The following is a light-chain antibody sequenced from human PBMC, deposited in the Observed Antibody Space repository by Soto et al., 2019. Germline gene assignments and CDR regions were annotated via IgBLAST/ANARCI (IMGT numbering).Light chain of an antibody. CDR3: QQYSSSPRT. J-gene: IGKJ5*01. CDR1: QGVTTN. V-gene: IGKV3-15*01. CDR2: DVS. Sequence: EVVMRQSPATLSVSPGEGATLSCRAGQGVTTNFAWYQQKSGQSPRLLIYDVSIRATGVPARFSATGSGTDFSLTISRLEPEDFAVYHCQQYSSSPRTFGQGTRLEIK.